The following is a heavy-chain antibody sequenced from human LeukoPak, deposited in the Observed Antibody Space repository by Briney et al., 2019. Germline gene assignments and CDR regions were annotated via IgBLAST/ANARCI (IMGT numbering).Heavy chain of an antibody. J-gene: IGHJ5*02. Sequence: PSQTLSLTCTVSGGSISSYYWSWIRQPPGKGLEWIGYIYYSGSTNYNPSLKSRVTISVDTSKNQFSLKLSSVTAADTAVYYCATSKGFGELFNNWFDPWGQGTLVTVSS. CDR1: GGSISSYY. D-gene: IGHD3-10*01. CDR2: IYYSGST. V-gene: IGHV4-59*08. CDR3: ATSKGFGELFNNWFDP.